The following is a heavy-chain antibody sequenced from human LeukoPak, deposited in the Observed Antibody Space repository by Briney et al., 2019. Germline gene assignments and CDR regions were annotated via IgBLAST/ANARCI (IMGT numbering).Heavy chain of an antibody. D-gene: IGHD3-9*01. J-gene: IGHJ4*02. CDR2: IYYSGST. Sequence: PSETLSLTCTVSGGSISSYYWSWIRQPPGKGLEWIGYIYYSGSTNYNPSLKSRVTISVDTSKNQFSLKLTSVTAADTAVYFCARIIRTAGYYSNPKSGAFDFWGQGTPVTVSS. V-gene: IGHV4-59*12. CDR3: ARIIRTAGYYSNPKSGAFDF. CDR1: GGSISSYY.